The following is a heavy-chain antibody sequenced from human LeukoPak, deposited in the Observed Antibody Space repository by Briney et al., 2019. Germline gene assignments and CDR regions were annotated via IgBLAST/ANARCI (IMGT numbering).Heavy chain of an antibody. V-gene: IGHV3-23*01. Sequence: GGSLRLSCAASGFTFSSYAMSWVRQAPGKGLEWVSGVSGRGGSTYYADSVKGRFTISRDNSKNTLYLQMNSLRAEDTAVYYCARIKKSQSGSYYSGFDYWGQGTLVTVSS. J-gene: IGHJ4*02. D-gene: IGHD1-26*01. CDR1: GFTFSSYA. CDR2: VSGRGGST. CDR3: ARIKKSQSGSYYSGFDY.